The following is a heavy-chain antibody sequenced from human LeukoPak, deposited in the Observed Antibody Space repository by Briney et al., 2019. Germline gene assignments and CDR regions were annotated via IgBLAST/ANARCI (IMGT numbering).Heavy chain of an antibody. CDR1: GGTFSSYA. J-gene: IGHJ4*02. V-gene: IGHV1-69*04. CDR2: IIPILGIA. CDR3: ARDAGYNTRRWDY. D-gene: IGHD5-24*01. Sequence: SVKVSCKASGGTFSSYAISWMRQAPGQGLEWMGRIIPILGIANYAQKFQGRVTITADKSTSTAYMELSSLRSEDTAVYYCARDAGYNTRRWDYWGQGTLVTVSS.